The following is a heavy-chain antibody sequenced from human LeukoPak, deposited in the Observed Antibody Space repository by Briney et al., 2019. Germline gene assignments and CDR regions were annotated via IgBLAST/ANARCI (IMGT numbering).Heavy chain of an antibody. J-gene: IGHJ4*02. CDR2: ISGSGGST. V-gene: IGHV3-23*01. Sequence: AGGTLRLSCAASGFTFSSYGMSWVRQAPGKGLEWVSAISGSGGSTYYADSVKGRFTISRDNSKNTLYLQMNSLRAEDTAVYYCAKVAYPAGVFDYWGQGTLVTVSS. CDR1: GFTFSSYG. D-gene: IGHD2-2*01. CDR3: AKVAYPAGVFDY.